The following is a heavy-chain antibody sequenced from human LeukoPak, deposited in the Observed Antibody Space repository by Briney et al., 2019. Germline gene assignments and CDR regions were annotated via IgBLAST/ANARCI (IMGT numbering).Heavy chain of an antibody. D-gene: IGHD2-15*01. Sequence: SVKVSCKASGGTFSSYAISWVRQAPGQGLEWMGEIIPIFGTANYAQKFQGRVTITADESTSTAYMELSSLRSEDTAVYYCARARICSGGSCYSEPLDYWGQGTLVTVSS. CDR1: GGTFSSYA. CDR2: IIPIFGTA. CDR3: ARARICSGGSCYSEPLDY. V-gene: IGHV1-69*13. J-gene: IGHJ4*02.